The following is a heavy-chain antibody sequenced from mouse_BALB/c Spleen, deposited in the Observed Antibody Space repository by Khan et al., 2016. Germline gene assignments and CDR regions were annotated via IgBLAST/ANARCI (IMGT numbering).Heavy chain of an antibody. Sequence: EVKLEESGGGLVQPGRSMKLSCIASGFTFSNYWMNWVRQSPEKGLEWVAEIRLKSNIYATHYAESVKGRFTISRDDSKSSVYLQMNNLRAEDTGMYYCTRGIAYSYDGGVYAMDYCGQGTSGTVSS. J-gene: IGHJ4*01. CDR3: TRGIAYSYDGGVYAMDY. D-gene: IGHD2-12*01. CDR2: IRLKSNIYAT. V-gene: IGHV6-6*02. CDR1: GFTFSNYW.